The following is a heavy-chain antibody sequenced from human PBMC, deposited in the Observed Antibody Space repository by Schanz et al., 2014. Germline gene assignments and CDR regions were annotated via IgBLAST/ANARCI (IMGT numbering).Heavy chain of an antibody. V-gene: IGHV1-18*01. CDR2: IGAYNGNT. Sequence: QVQLVQSGAEVKKPGASVKVSCKASGYTFTRYGITWVRQAPGQGLEWMGWIGAYNGNTNYAQNLQDRVTLTTDTSTSTAYMELRSLRSDDTAVYYCARESVSRTRLFDPWGQGTLVTVSS. CDR1: GYTFTRYG. J-gene: IGHJ5*02. D-gene: IGHD3-3*01. CDR3: ARESVSRTRLFDP.